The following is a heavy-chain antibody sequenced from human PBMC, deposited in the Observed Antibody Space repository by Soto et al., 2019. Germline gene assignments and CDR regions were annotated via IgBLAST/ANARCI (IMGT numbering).Heavy chain of an antibody. Sequence: GGSLRLSCAVSGFICSSYDMSWVRQAPGKGLEWVSTILVGGSPHYEDSVKGRFTISRDTSKNTVYLQMNSLTAGDTAVHYCAKATATSGGAFEIYGQGAMVTV. V-gene: IGHV3-23*01. CDR3: AKATATSGGAFEI. CDR2: ILVGGSP. CDR1: GFICSSYD. J-gene: IGHJ3*02. D-gene: IGHD1-1*01.